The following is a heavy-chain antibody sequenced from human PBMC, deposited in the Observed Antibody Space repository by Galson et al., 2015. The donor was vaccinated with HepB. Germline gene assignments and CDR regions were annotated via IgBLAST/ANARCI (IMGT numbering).Heavy chain of an antibody. CDR3: AKAAYCSGGSCYSGWFDP. J-gene: IGHJ5*02. CDR2: ISYDGSNK. CDR1: GFTFSSYG. D-gene: IGHD2-15*01. V-gene: IGHV3-30*18. Sequence: SLRLSCAASGFTFSSYGMHWVRQAPGKGLEWVAVISYDGSNKYYADSVKGRFTISRDNSKNTLYLQMNSLRAEDTAVYHCAKAAYCSGGSCYSGWFDPWGQGTLVTVSS.